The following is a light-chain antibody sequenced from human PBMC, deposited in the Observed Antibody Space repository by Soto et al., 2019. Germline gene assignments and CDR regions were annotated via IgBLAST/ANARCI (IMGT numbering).Light chain of an antibody. J-gene: IGLJ2*01. CDR2: GDS. Sequence: QSVLTQPPSVSGAPGQRVTISCTGSSSNIGAGYDVHWYQQLPGTAPKLLIYGDSNRPSGVPDRFSGSKSGTSASLAITGLQAEDEADYYCQSYDSSLNGYVVFGGGPKLTVL. CDR3: QSYDSSLNGYVV. V-gene: IGLV1-40*01. CDR1: SSNIGAGYD.